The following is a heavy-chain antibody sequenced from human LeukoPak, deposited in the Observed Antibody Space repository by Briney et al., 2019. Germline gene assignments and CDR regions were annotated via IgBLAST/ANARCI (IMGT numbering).Heavy chain of an antibody. Sequence: GASVKVSCKVSGYTLTELSMHWVRQAPGKGLEWMGGFDPEDGETIYAQKFQGRVTMTEDTSTDTAYMELSSLRSEDTAVYYCAGRGCSSTSCPFDYWGQGTLVTVSS. CDR2: FDPEDGET. CDR1: GYTLTELS. J-gene: IGHJ4*02. V-gene: IGHV1-24*01. D-gene: IGHD2-2*01. CDR3: AGRGCSSTSCPFDY.